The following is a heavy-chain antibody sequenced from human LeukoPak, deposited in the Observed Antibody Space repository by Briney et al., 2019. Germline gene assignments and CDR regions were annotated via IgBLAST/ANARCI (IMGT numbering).Heavy chain of an antibody. CDR1: GFTFSSYA. V-gene: IGHV3-23*01. J-gene: IGHJ4*02. CDR3: AKDQALAGIQLWLRTFDH. Sequence: GGSLRLSCAASGFTFSSYAMSWVRQAPGKGLEWVSAISGSGGSTYYADSVKGRFTVSRDNSKNTLYLQMNRLRVEDTAVYYCAKDQALAGIQLWLRTFDHWGQGTLVTVSS. CDR2: ISGSGGST. D-gene: IGHD5-18*01.